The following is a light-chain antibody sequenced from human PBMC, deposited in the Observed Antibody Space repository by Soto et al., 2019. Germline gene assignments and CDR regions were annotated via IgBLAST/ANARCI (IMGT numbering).Light chain of an antibody. J-gene: IGLJ1*01. V-gene: IGLV2-8*01. CDR2: EVS. Sequence: QSALTQPPSASGSPGQSVTISCTGTSSDVGGYNSVSWYQHHPGKAPKLMIYEVSKRPSGVPDRFSGSKSANTASQTVSWLQAEDEADYYCSSYAGSNNDVFGTGTKLTVL. CDR3: SSYAGSNNDV. CDR1: SSDVGGYNS.